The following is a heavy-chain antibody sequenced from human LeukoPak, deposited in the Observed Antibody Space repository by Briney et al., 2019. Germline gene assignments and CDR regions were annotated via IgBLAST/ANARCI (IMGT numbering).Heavy chain of an antibody. V-gene: IGHV4-34*01. CDR1: GGSFSGYY. CDR2: INHSGST. J-gene: IGHJ4*02. CDR3: ARGQAFWSTQPGFDY. Sequence: SETLSLTCAVYGGSFSGYYWSWIRQPPGKGLEWIGEINHSGSTNYNPSLKSRVTISVDTSKNQFSLKLSSVTAADTAVYYCARGQAFWSTQPGFDYWGQGTLVTVSS. D-gene: IGHD3-3*01.